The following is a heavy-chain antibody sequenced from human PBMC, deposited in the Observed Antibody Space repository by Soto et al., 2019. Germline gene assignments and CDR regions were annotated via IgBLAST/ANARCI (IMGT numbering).Heavy chain of an antibody. D-gene: IGHD1-26*01. CDR2: INAGNGNT. CDR3: AREPQGQWELPLDC. CDR1: GYTFTSYA. Sequence: QVQLVQSGAEVKKPGASVKVSCKASGYTFTSYAMHWVRQAPGQRLEWMGWINAGNGNTKYSQKFQGRVTITRDTPASTAYMELSSLRSEDTAVYYYAREPQGQWELPLDCWGQGTLVTVSS. V-gene: IGHV1-3*01. J-gene: IGHJ4*02.